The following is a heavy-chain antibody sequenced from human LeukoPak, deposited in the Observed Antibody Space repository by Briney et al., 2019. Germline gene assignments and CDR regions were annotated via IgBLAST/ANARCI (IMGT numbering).Heavy chain of an antibody. Sequence: SETLSLTCTVSGASISSYYYNWIRQTAGRGLEWIGRLYISGSTDYNPSLKSRVTISVDTSNNQFSLNLNSVTAADTAVYFCARALSGSLYFDYWGQGVLVTVSS. V-gene: IGHV4-4*07. D-gene: IGHD3-10*01. J-gene: IGHJ4*02. CDR3: ARALSGSLYFDY. CDR2: LYISGST. CDR1: GASISSYY.